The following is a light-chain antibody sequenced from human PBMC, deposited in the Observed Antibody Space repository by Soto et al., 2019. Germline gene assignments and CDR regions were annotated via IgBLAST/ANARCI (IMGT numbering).Light chain of an antibody. CDR1: RSNIGAGYY. V-gene: IGLV1-40*01. J-gene: IGLJ1*01. Sequence: QSVLTQPPSVSGAPGQRVTISCTGSRSNIGAGYYVHWYQQLPGTAPKLLIYGNSNRPSGVPDRFSGSMSGTSASLAITGLQAEHEADYYCQSYDSSLSAYVFATGTKVTVL. CDR3: QSYDSSLSAYV. CDR2: GNS.